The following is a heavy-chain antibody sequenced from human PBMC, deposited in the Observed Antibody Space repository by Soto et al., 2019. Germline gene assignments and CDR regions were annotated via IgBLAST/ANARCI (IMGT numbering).Heavy chain of an antibody. V-gene: IGHV5-51*01. CDR3: ARQDSSGYYYYGVDV. CDR2: IYPGDSAT. D-gene: IGHD3-22*01. Sequence: PGESLKISCKGSGYNFINYWIGWVRQMPGKGLEWMGIIYPGDSATRYSPSFQGQVTISADKSISTAYLQWTSLKASDTALYFCARQDSSGYYYYGVDVWGQGTTVTVSS. J-gene: IGHJ6*02. CDR1: GYNFINYW.